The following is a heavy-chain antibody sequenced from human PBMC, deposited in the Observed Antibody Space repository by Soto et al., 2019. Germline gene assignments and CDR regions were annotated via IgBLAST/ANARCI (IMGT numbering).Heavy chain of an antibody. CDR3: VHHGGDPYYHDF. V-gene: IGHV4-4*02. Sequence: PSETLSLTCAVSGGSLSSSTWWSWVRQPPGKALEWLGEIFYSGSTKYNPSLNSRVTISADQSKKHLSLRLSSVTAADAALYYCVHHGGDPYYHDFWGQGXLVTVSS. CDR2: IFYSGST. J-gene: IGHJ4*01. CDR1: GGSLSSSTW. D-gene: IGHD4-17*01.